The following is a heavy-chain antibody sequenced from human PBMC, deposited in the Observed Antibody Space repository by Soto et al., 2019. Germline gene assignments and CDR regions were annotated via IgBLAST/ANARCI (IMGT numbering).Heavy chain of an antibody. D-gene: IGHD1-26*01. J-gene: IGHJ4*02. V-gene: IGHV1-2*02. CDR2: INPKSGGT. CDR3: ARDLARGGGSAGFDY. CDR1: GYTFTVYY. Sequence: ASVKVSCKASGYTFTVYYMHWVRQAPGQGLEWMGWINPKSGGTMYPQKFQGRVTMTWDTSISTAYMALTRLRSDDTAVYYCARDLARGGGSAGFDYWGQGTLVTVSS.